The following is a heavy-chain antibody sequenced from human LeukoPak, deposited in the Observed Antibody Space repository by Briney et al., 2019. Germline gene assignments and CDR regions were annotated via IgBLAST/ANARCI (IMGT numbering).Heavy chain of an antibody. CDR3: AKAYCSGGSCYYFDY. CDR1: GFTFSTYT. CDR2: ISSSTSYI. J-gene: IGHJ4*02. V-gene: IGHV3-21*01. Sequence: GGSLRLSCAASGFTFSTYTMNWVRQAPGKGLEWVSSISSSTSYIYYADSVKGRFTIFRDNSKNTLYLQMNSLRAEDTAVYYCAKAYCSGGSCYYFDYWGQGTLVNVSS. D-gene: IGHD2-15*01.